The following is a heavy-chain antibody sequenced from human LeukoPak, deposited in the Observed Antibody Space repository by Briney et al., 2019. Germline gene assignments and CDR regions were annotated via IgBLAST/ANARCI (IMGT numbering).Heavy chain of an antibody. CDR2: IIPIFGTA. V-gene: IGHV1-69*06. J-gene: IGHJ4*02. D-gene: IGHD3-22*01. CDR1: GGTFSSYA. Sequence: GASVKVSCKASGGTFSSYAISWVRQAPGQGLEWMGGIIPIFGTANYAQKFQGRVTITADKSTSTAYMELSSLRSEDTAVYYCAHKPYYYDSSGYYDWGQGTLVTVSS. CDR3: AHKPYYYDSSGYYD.